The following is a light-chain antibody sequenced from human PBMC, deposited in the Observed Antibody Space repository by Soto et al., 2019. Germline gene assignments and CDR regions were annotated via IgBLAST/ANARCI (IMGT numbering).Light chain of an antibody. CDR2: KAS. J-gene: IGKJ1*01. V-gene: IGKV1-5*03. CDR1: QTISSW. CDR3: LHYYSYPRT. Sequence: DMRMTHSPSTLSGSVGDRVTITCRASQTISSWLSWYQQKPGKAPKLLIYKASTLKSGFPSRFSGCGSGTEFTLTIISLQPDDSATYYCLHYYSYPRTFGQGTNVDTK.